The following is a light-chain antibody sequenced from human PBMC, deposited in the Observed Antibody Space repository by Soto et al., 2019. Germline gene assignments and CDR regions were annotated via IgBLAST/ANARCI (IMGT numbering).Light chain of an antibody. V-gene: IGLV4-69*01. CDR3: QTWGTGIWV. J-gene: IGLJ3*02. CDR1: SGHSSYA. Sequence: QAVLTQSPSASASLGASVKLTCTLSSGHSSYAIAWHQQQPEKGPRYLMKLNSDGSHSKGDGIPDRFSGSSAGAERYLTISRRQSEDEADYCCQTWGTGIWVFGGGTKLTVL. CDR2: LNSDGSH.